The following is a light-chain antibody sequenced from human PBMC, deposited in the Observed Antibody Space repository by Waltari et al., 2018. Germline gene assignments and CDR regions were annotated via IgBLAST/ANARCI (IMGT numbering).Light chain of an antibody. Sequence: QSALTQPRSVSGSPGQSVTISCTGISSDVGRYDYVSWYQQHPGKAPKPVIYNVSKRPSRVPDRGSGSKSGNTASLTSSGLQAEDEGDYYCCSYAAASHWVFGGGTKLTVL. CDR1: SSDVGRYDY. V-gene: IGLV2-11*01. CDR2: NVS. CDR3: CSYAAASHWV. J-gene: IGLJ3*02.